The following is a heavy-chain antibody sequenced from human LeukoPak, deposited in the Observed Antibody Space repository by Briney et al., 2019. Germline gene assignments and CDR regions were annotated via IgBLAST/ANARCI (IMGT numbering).Heavy chain of an antibody. CDR3: ARGAAVGTPLHGMDV. D-gene: IGHD6-13*01. V-gene: IGHV4-59*01. J-gene: IGHJ6*02. CDR1: GGSISNYY. CDR2: VYDSGTT. Sequence: SETLSLTCSVSGGSISNYYWSYIRQPPGKGLERIGYVYDSGTTNYNPSLKSRVTISVDTSKNQLFLKLNSVTAADTAVYYCARGAAVGTPLHGMDVWGQGTTVTVSS.